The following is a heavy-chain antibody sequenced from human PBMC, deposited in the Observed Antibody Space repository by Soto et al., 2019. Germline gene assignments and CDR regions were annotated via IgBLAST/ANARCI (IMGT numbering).Heavy chain of an antibody. CDR3: ARVRGDYPERDDAFDI. J-gene: IGHJ3*02. CDR1: GGTFSSYA. Sequence: QVQLVQSGAEVKKPGSSVKVSCKASGGTFSSYAISWVRQAPGQGLGWMGGIIAIFGTAKYAQKFQGRVTITAYESTSTAYMELSSLRSEDTAVYYCARVRGDYPERDDAFDIWGQGTMVTVSS. V-gene: IGHV1-69*01. CDR2: IIAIFGTA. D-gene: IGHD4-17*01.